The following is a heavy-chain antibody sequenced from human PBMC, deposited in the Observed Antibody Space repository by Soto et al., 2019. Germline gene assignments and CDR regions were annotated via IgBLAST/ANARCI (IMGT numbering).Heavy chain of an antibody. Sequence: SETLSLTCAVYGGSFSGYYWSWIRQPPGKGLEWIGEINHSGSTNYNPTLKSRVTISVDTSKNQFSLKLSSVTAADTAVYYCARGLVVRGSSEGDYWGQGTLVTVSS. CDR3: ARGLVVRGSSEGDY. V-gene: IGHV4-34*01. J-gene: IGHJ4*02. CDR2: INHSGST. D-gene: IGHD2-8*02. CDR1: GGSFSGYY.